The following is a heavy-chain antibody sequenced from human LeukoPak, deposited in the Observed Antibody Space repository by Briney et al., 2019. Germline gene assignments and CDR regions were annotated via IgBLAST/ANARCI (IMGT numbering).Heavy chain of an antibody. CDR3: ARTDDYGDYVDYYYYGMDV. V-gene: IGHV3-48*02. CDR2: ISSSSSTI. J-gene: IGHJ6*02. D-gene: IGHD4-17*01. CDR1: GFTFSSYS. Sequence: PGGSLRLSCAASGFTFSSYSMNWVRQAPGKGLEWVSYISSSSSTIYYADSVKGRFTISRDNAKNSLYLQMNSLRDEDTAVYYCARTDDYGDYVDYYYYGMDVWGQGTTVTVSS.